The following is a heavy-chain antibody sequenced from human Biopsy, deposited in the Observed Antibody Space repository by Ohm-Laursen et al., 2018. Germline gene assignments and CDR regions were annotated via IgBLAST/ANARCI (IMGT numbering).Heavy chain of an antibody. V-gene: IGHV3-74*01. CDR3: VKDRRQYNYGYFPDGFDY. CDR1: EFIFSRFW. D-gene: IGHD5-18*01. J-gene: IGHJ4*02. Sequence: SLRLSCSASEFIFSRFWMYWVRQAPGKGLVWVSRINSDGSSTNYADAVKGRFTISGDNSKNTLFLQMNNLRPEDTAAYFCVKDRRQYNYGYFPDGFDYWGQGILVTVFS. CDR2: INSDGSST.